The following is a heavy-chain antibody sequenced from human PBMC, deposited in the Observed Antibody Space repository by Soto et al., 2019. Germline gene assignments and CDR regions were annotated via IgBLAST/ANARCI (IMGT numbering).Heavy chain of an antibody. J-gene: IGHJ6*03. V-gene: IGHV4-31*03. CDR3: AREGAYCSGGSCYRRSYYYYMDV. CDR2: IYYSGST. D-gene: IGHD2-15*01. Sequence: SETLSLTCTVSGGSISSGGYYWSWIRQHPGKGLEWIGYIYYSGSTYYNPSLKSRVTISVDTSKNQFSLKLSSVTAADTAVYYCAREGAYCSGGSCYRRSYYYYMDVWGKGTTVTVSS. CDR1: GGSISSGGYY.